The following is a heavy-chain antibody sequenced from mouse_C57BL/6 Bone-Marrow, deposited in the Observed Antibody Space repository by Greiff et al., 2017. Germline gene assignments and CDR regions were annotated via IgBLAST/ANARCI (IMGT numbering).Heavy chain of an antibody. CDR2: INYDGSST. V-gene: IGHV5-16*01. Sequence: EVKLMESEGGLVQPGSSMKLSCTASGFTFSDYYMAWVRQVPEKGLEWVANINYDGSSTYYLDSLKSRFIISRDNAKNILYLQMSSLKSEDTATYYCAREGIYDSNYLWYFDVWGTGTTVTVSS. J-gene: IGHJ1*03. D-gene: IGHD2-5*01. CDR3: AREGIYDSNYLWYFDV. CDR1: GFTFSDYY.